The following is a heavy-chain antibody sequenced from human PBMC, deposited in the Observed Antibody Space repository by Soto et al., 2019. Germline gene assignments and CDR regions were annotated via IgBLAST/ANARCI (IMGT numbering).Heavy chain of an antibody. D-gene: IGHD2-21*02. Sequence: PVVSLGLCCAASGFSFTNFAMSWILQAPGKGLEWVAGIGASGDITWYADSVKGRLSISRDNSKNTLYLQLNSLRFEDTAVYYCAKDDFTGRGDDDFEYWGPGTLVTVSS. CDR2: IGASGDIT. CDR3: AKDDFTGRGDDDFEY. V-gene: IGHV3-23*01. J-gene: IGHJ4*02. CDR1: GFSFTNFA.